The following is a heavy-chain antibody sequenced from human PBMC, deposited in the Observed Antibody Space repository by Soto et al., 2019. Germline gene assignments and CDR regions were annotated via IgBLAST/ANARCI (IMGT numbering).Heavy chain of an antibody. J-gene: IGHJ4*02. Sequence: QVQLVESGGGVVQPGRSLRLSCAASGFTLSSYAMHWVRQAPGKGLEWVAVISCAGTSTYYADSVRGRFTISRDNSRDTVYLQLNSLRTEDADVYNCARDPGHDGNESYAFGSWGQGNRVTVAS. CDR1: GFTLSSYA. CDR2: ISCAGTST. CDR3: ARDPGHDGNESYAFGS. V-gene: IGHV3-30-3*01. D-gene: IGHD3-16*01.